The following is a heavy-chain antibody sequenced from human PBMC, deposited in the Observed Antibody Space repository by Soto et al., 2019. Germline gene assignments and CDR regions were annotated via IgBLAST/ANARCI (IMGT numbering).Heavy chain of an antibody. D-gene: IGHD4-17*01. Sequence: DVQLVESGGGLVQPGRSLRLSCVASGFTFDDYAMHWVRQPPGKGLEWVSGISWNSGSIAYADSVKGRFTISRDNAKNSLYLQMNSLRPKDTALYYCAKDLDYDRKEGLAYWGRGTLVTVSS. J-gene: IGHJ4*02. CDR2: ISWNSGSI. V-gene: IGHV3-9*01. CDR3: AKDLDYDRKEGLAY. CDR1: GFTFDDYA.